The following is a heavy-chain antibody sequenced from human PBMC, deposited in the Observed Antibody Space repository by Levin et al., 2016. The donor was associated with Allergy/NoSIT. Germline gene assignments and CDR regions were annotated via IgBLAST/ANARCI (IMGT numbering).Heavy chain of an antibody. CDR2: IYYTGTT. CDR3: VRHGLSNYLVLVPAAHFDS. V-gene: IGHV4-39*01. D-gene: IGHD2-2*01. Sequence: GSLRLSCTVSGGSVNSSLYYWGWIRQPPGKGLEWIGTIYYTGTTHYSPSLRSRLTMSIDTSMDQFSLILTSVTAADTAVYYCVRHGLSNYLVLVPAAHFDSWGQGTLVTVSS. CDR1: GGSVNSSLYY. J-gene: IGHJ4*02.